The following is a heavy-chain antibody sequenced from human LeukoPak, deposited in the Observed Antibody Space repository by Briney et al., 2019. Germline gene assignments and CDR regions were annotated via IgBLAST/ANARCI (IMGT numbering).Heavy chain of an antibody. CDR3: AKDPHVLRYFDWLPQDNWFDP. CDR2: ISYHGNNK. V-gene: IGHV3-30-3*01. D-gene: IGHD3-9*01. CDR1: GFTFSSYT. J-gene: IGHJ5*02. Sequence: GGSLRLSCAASGFTFSSYTMHWVRQAPGKGLEWVALISYHGNNKYYADSVKGRFTISRDNSKNTLYLQMNSLRAEDTAVYYCAKDPHVLRYFDWLPQDNWFDPWGQGTLVTVSS.